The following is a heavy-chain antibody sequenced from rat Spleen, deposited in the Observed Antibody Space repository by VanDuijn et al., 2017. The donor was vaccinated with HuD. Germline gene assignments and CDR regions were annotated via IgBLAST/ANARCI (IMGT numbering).Heavy chain of an antibody. D-gene: IGHD5-1*01. CDR1: GFTFSDYY. Sequence: EVQLVESGGGLVQPGRSLKLSCAASGFTFSDYYMAWVRQAPTKGLEWVASISYDGGSTSYRDSVKGRFTISRDNAKSTLYLQMDSLRSEDTATYYCARHGLGEDYWGQGVMVTVSS. V-gene: IGHV5-20*01. J-gene: IGHJ2*01. CDR2: ISYDGGST. CDR3: ARHGLGEDY.